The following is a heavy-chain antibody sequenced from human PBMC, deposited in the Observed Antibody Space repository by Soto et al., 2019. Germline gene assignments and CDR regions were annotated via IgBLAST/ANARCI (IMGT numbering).Heavy chain of an antibody. CDR2: IKSKTDGGTT. CDR3: STGYMIVPMHRFDY. D-gene: IGHD3-22*01. J-gene: IGHJ4*02. CDR1: GFTFSNAW. V-gene: IGHV3-15*01. Sequence: EVQLVESGGGLVKPGGSLRLSCAASGFTFSNAWMSWVRQAPGKGLEWVGRIKSKTDGGTTDYAAPVKGRFTISRDDSKNTRYLQMDSLKTEGTAVYYCSTGYMIVPMHRFDYWGQGTLVTVSS.